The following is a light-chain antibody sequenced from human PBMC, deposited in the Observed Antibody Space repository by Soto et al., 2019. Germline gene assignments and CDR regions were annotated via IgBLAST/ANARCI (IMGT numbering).Light chain of an antibody. CDR1: SRDXGGYNY. V-gene: IGLV2-14*01. CDR3: SSYVNYNTFVI. CDR2: EVS. Sequence: QSALTQPASVSGSPGQSITISCTGTSRDXGGYNYVSWHQQHPGKAPKVIITEVSNRPSGVSNRFSGSKSGNTASLTISGLQAEDEADYYCSSYVNYNTFVIFGGGTKLTVL. J-gene: IGLJ2*01.